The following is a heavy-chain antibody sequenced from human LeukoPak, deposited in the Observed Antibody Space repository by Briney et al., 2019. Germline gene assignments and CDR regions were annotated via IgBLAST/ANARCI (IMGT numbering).Heavy chain of an antibody. J-gene: IGHJ4*02. CDR3: ASPYYYDGSSYYHFFDH. CDR2: ISNSLSSYK. V-gene: IGHV3-21*01. D-gene: IGHD3-22*01. CDR1: GFNFNSYS. Sequence: PGGSLRLSCATSGFNFNSYSMNWVRQAPGKGLEWVSSISNSLSSYKYYAESVEGRFTISRDNAKKSVFLQMNSLRAEDTAVYYCASPYYYDGSSYYHFFDHWGQGTLVTVSS.